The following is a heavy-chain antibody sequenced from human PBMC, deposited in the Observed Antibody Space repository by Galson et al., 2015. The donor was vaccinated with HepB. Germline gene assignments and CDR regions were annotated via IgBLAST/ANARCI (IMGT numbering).Heavy chain of an antibody. CDR3: SRNPVVVGRYYGMDV. V-gene: IGHV3-49*04. Sequence: SLRLSCAASGFTVSSNYMTWVRQAPGKGLEWVGFIRSKAYSGTAEYAASVEGRFTISRDDSKSIAYLQMNSLKTEDTAVYYCSRNPVVVGRYYGMDVWGQGTTVTVSS. CDR1: GFTVSSNY. CDR2: IRSKAYSGTA. J-gene: IGHJ6*02. D-gene: IGHD2-15*01.